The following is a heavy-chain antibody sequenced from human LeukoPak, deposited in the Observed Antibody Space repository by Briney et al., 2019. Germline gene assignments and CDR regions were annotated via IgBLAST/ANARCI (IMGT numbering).Heavy chain of an antibody. CDR3: EGDQRGYSYGY. V-gene: IGHV3-30*03. D-gene: IGHD5-18*01. CDR1: GFTFSSYG. J-gene: IGHJ4*02. CDR2: ISYDGSNK. Sequence: GGSLRLSCAASGFTFSSYGMHWVRQAPGKGLEWVAVISYDGSNKYYADSVKGRFTISRDNSKNTLYLQMNSLRAEDTAVYYCEGDQRGYSYGYLGQGTLVTVSS.